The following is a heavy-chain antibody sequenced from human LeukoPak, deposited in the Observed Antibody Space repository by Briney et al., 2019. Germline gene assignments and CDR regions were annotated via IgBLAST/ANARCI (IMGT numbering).Heavy chain of an antibody. Sequence: ASVKVSCKASGYTFTGYYMHWVRQAPGQGLEWMGWINPNSGGTNYAQKFQGWVTMTRDTSISTAYMELSRLRSDDTAVYYCAGGGIAVARVFDYWGQGTLVTVSS. D-gene: IGHD6-19*01. CDR2: INPNSGGT. CDR1: GYTFTGYY. J-gene: IGHJ4*02. CDR3: AGGGIAVARVFDY. V-gene: IGHV1-2*04.